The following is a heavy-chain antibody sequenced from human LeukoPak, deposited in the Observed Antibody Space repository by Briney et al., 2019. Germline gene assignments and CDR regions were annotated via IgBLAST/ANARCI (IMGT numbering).Heavy chain of an antibody. CDR3: ATARNFRFEY. CDR1: GLTFRTTW. Sequence: GSLRLSCATSGLTFRTTWMHWVRQAPGKGLMWVSRMNGEGTTIDYADSVKGRFTVSRDYAKNTLFLQMNNLRTEDTALYFCATARNFRFEYWGQGSLVIVSA. CDR2: MNGEGTTI. V-gene: IGHV3-74*01. J-gene: IGHJ4*02. D-gene: IGHD1-7*01.